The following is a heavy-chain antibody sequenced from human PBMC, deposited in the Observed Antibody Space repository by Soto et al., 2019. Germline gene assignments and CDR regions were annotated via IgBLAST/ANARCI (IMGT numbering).Heavy chain of an antibody. J-gene: IGHJ5*02. Sequence: GGSLRLSCAASGFTFSSYSMNWVRQAPGKGLEWVSSISSSSSYIYYADSVKGRFTISRDNAKNSLYLQMNSLRAEDTAVYYCARDRGLPAALVYWFDPWGQGTLVTVSS. CDR2: ISSSSSYI. CDR1: GFTFSSYS. CDR3: ARDRGLPAALVYWFDP. D-gene: IGHD2-2*01. V-gene: IGHV3-21*01.